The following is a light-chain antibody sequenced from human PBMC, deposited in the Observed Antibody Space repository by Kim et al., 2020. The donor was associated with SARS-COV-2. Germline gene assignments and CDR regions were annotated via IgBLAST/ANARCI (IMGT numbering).Light chain of an antibody. CDR3: QQVAYSPRT. CDR2: DAS. CDR1: QTVANNY. J-gene: IGKJ1*01. Sequence: PGETSPLSCRASQTVANNYLAWYRQTPGQAPRLLVYDASVRATGIPDRFSGSGSGTDFTLTINRLEPEDFAVYYCQQVAYSPRTFGQGTKVDIK. V-gene: IGKV3-20*01.